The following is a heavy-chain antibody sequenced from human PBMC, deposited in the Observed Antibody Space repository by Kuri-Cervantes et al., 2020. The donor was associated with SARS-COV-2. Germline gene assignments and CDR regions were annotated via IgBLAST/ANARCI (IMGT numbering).Heavy chain of an antibody. Sequence: GGFLRLSFAASGFTFSDYYMSWIRQAPGKGLEWVSYISSSGSTIYYADSVKGRFTISRDNAKNSLYLQMNSLRAEDTAVYYCARGAHDYYYYGMDVWGQGTPVTVSS. CDR3: ARGAHDYYYYGMDV. V-gene: IGHV3-11*01. CDR1: GFTFSDYY. J-gene: IGHJ6*02. CDR2: ISSSGSTI.